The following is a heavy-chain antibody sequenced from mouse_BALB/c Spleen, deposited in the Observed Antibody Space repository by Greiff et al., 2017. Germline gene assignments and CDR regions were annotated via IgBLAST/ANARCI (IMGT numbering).Heavy chain of an antibody. J-gene: IGHJ4*01. Sequence: EVHLVESGGDLVKPGGSLKLSCAASGFTFSSYGMSWVRQTPDKRLDWVATISSGGSYTYYPDSVKGRFTISRDNAKNTLYLQMSSLKSEDTAMYYCARDYRYDGGAMDYWGQGTSVTVSS. CDR2: ISSGGSYT. CDR1: GFTFSSYG. V-gene: IGHV5-6*01. D-gene: IGHD2-14*01. CDR3: ARDYRYDGGAMDY.